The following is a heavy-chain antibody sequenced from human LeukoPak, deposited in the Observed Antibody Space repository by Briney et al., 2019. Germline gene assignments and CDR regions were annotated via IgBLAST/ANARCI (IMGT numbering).Heavy chain of an antibody. Sequence: GGSLRLSCAASGFTFSDYYMSWIRQAPGKGLVWVSYISRSGSTIYYADSVKGRFTISRDNAKNSLYLQMNSLRAEDTAVYYCARDGYNSHFDYWGQGTLVTVSS. J-gene: IGHJ4*02. D-gene: IGHD5-24*01. CDR1: GFTFSDYY. V-gene: IGHV3-11*04. CDR2: ISRSGSTI. CDR3: ARDGYNSHFDY.